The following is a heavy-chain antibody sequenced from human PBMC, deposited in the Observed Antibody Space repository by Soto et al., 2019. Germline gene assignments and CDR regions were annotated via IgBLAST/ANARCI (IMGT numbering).Heavy chain of an antibody. CDR3: ASYHSRSWYGSYYYGMDV. Sequence: SETLSLTCTVSGGSISSSSYYWGWIRQPPGKGLEWIGSIYYSGSTYYNPSLKSRVTISVDTSKNQFSLKLSSVTAADTAVYYCASYHSRSWYGSYYYGMDVWGQGTTVTVSS. V-gene: IGHV4-39*01. CDR1: GGSISSSSYY. CDR2: IYYSGST. J-gene: IGHJ6*02. D-gene: IGHD6-13*01.